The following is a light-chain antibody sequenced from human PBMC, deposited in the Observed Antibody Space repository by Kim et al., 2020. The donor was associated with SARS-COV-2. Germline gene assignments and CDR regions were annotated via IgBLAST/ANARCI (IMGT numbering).Light chain of an antibody. CDR2: GVS. Sequence: GQSGPTACTATSRDVGGNNYVSWYQQHPGKAPKLMIYGVSKRPSGVPDRFSGSKSGNTASLTVSGLQAEDEADYYCSSYAGSNNLVFGGGTQLTVL. J-gene: IGLJ3*02. CDR3: SSYAGSNNLV. CDR1: SRDVGGNNY. V-gene: IGLV2-8*01.